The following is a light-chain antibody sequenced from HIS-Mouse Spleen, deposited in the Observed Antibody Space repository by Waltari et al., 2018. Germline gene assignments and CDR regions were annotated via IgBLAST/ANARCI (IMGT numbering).Light chain of an antibody. CDR3: CSYAGSSTLV. J-gene: IGLJ2*01. CDR2: EGS. Sequence: QSALTQPAPVSGSPGQSTTISCPGTRSDVWSYNLFSWYQQHPGKAPTPMIYEGSKRPSGVSNRFSGSKSGNTASLTISGLQAEDEADYYCCSYAGSSTLVFGGGTKLTVL. CDR1: RSDVWSYNL. V-gene: IGLV2-23*01.